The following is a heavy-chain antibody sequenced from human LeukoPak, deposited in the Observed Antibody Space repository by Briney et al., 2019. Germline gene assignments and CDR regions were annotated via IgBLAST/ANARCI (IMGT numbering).Heavy chain of an antibody. V-gene: IGHV1-69*13. CDR1: GGTFSSYA. Sequence: GASVKVSCKASGGTFSSYAISWVRQAPGQGLEWMGVIIPIFGTANYAQKFQGRVTITADESTSTAYMELSSLRSEDTAVYYCARDRGGIITIFGVARTPNWFDPWGQGTLVTVSS. D-gene: IGHD3-3*01. CDR3: ARDRGGIITIFGVARTPNWFDP. CDR2: IIPIFGTA. J-gene: IGHJ5*02.